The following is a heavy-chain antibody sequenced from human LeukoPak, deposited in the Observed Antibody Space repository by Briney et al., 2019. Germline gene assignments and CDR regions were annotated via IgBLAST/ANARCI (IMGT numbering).Heavy chain of an antibody. V-gene: IGHV4-59*01. D-gene: IGHD6-19*01. Sequence: SETLSLTCTVSGGSISSYCWSWIRQPPGKGLEWIGYIYYSGSTNYNPSLKSRVTISVDTSKNQFSLKLSSVTAADTAVYYCARDRTPYSSGWYKDAFDIWGQGTMVTVSS. J-gene: IGHJ3*02. CDR3: ARDRTPYSSGWYKDAFDI. CDR2: IYYSGST. CDR1: GGSISSYC.